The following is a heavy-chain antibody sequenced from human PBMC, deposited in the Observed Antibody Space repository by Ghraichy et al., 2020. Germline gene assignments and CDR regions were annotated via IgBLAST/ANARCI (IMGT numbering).Heavy chain of an antibody. Sequence: VKVSCKASGYTFTSYYMHWVRQAPGQGLEWMGIINPSGGSTSYAQKFQGRVTMTRDTSTSTVYMELSSLRSEDTAVYYCARDYTSSWLGGWFDPWGQGTLVTVSS. J-gene: IGHJ5*02. CDR3: ARDYTSSWLGGWFDP. V-gene: IGHV1-46*01. CDR1: GYTFTSYY. D-gene: IGHD6-13*01. CDR2: INPSGGST.